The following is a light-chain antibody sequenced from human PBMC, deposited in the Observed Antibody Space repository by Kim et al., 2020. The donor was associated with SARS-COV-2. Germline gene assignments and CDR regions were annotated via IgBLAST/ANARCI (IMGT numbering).Light chain of an antibody. Sequence: ASVKLTCTLSSGHSSYAIAWHQQQPEKGPRYLMKLNSDGSHSKGDGISDRFSGSSSGAERYLTISSLQSEDEADYYCQTWGTGIWVFGGGTKLTVL. V-gene: IGLV4-69*01. J-gene: IGLJ3*02. CDR3: QTWGTGIWV. CDR1: SGHSSYA. CDR2: LNSDGSH.